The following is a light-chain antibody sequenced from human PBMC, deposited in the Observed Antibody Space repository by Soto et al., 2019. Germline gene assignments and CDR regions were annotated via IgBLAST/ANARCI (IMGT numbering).Light chain of an antibody. V-gene: IGKV3-11*01. CDR1: QSVSSY. J-gene: IGKJ3*01. CDR3: QQRSNGL. Sequence: EIVLTQSPATLSLSPGERATLSCRASQSVSSYLAWYQQKPGQAPRLLIYDASNRATGIPARFSGSGSGTDFTLTISSLEPEYCAVYYCQQRSNGLFGPGTKVDIK. CDR2: DAS.